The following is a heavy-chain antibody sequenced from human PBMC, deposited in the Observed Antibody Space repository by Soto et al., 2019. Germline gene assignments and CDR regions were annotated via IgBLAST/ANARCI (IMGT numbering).Heavy chain of an antibody. CDR1: GDRVSSNSAA. J-gene: IGHJ6*02. V-gene: IGHV6-1*01. D-gene: IGHD5-18*01. CDR3: TEQRGDSQSYDGMDV. Sequence: SETLSLTCAISGDRVSSNSAAWNWIRQSPSRGLEWLGRAYYRSQWYYDSAVSVRSRITVIPDTSKNQFSLQLNSVTPEDTADYYGTEQRGDSQSYDGMDVWGQGTMVTVSS. CDR2: AYYRSQWYY.